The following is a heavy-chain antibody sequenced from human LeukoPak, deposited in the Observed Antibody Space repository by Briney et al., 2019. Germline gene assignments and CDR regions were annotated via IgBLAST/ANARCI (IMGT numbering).Heavy chain of an antibody. Sequence: PSETLSLTCTVSGGSISSYYWSWIRQPPGKGLEWIGYIYYTGSTNYNPSLKSRVTMSVDTSTNQFSLKLSSVTAADTAVYYCARRLATTVTDAFDIWGQGTMVTVS. CDR2: IYYTGST. J-gene: IGHJ3*02. V-gene: IGHV4-59*08. CDR1: GGSISSYY. CDR3: ARRLATTVTDAFDI. D-gene: IGHD4-17*01.